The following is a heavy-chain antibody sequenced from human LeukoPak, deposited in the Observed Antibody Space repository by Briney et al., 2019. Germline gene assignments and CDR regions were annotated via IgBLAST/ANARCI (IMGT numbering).Heavy chain of an antibody. CDR1: GGSISSSNW. D-gene: IGHD6-13*01. V-gene: IGHV4-4*02. CDR2: IYHSGST. Sequence: SETLSLTCAVSGGSISSSNWWSWVRQPPGKGLEWIGEIYHSGSTNYNPSLKSRVTISVDTSKNQFSLKLSSVTAADTAVYYCARDGPGIAATRYDWGQGTLVTVSS. CDR3: ARDGPGIAATRYD. J-gene: IGHJ4*02.